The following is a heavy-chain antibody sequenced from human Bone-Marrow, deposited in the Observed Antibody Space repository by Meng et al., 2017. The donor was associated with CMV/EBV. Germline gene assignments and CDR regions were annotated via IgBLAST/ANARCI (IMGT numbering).Heavy chain of an antibody. CDR2: IYDGGST. D-gene: IGHD1-1*01. Sequence: SETLSLTCRVSGHSISSDYFWGWVRQPPGKGLEWIGIYDGGSTYYNPSLKSRVTISVDTSKNQFPLKLSSVTAADTAVYYCARTTRWFDPWGQGTLVTVSS. J-gene: IGHJ5*02. V-gene: IGHV4-38-2*01. CDR1: GHSISSDYF. CDR3: ARTTRWFDP.